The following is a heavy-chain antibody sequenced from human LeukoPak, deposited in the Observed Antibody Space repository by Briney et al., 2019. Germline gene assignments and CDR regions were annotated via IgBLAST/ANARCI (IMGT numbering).Heavy chain of an antibody. CDR2: ISSSGSTI. J-gene: IGHJ6*03. CDR3: ARDTAMGTYYYYYYMDV. V-gene: IGHV3-11*01. Sequence: SGGSLRLSCAASGFTFSDYYMSWIRQAPGKGLEWVSYISSSGSTIYYADSVKGRFTISRDNAKNSLYLQMNSLRAEDTAVYYCARDTAMGTYYYYYYMDVWGKGTTVTVSS. D-gene: IGHD5-18*01. CDR1: GFTFSDYY.